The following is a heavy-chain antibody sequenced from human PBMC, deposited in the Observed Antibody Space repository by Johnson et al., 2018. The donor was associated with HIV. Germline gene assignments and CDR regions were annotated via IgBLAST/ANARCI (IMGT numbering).Heavy chain of an antibody. CDR1: GFTFSSYW. Sequence: VQLVESGGGLVQPGGSLRLSCVPSGFTFSSYWMNWVRQALGKGLEWVANIKQDGYEKYYVDSVKGRFTISRDNAKNLLFLQMNSLRAEDTAVYYCARASLEWLLSLVPLGAFDIWGQGTMVTVSS. V-gene: IGHV3-7*01. J-gene: IGHJ3*02. CDR2: IKQDGYEK. CDR3: ARASLEWLLSLVPLGAFDI. D-gene: IGHD3-3*01.